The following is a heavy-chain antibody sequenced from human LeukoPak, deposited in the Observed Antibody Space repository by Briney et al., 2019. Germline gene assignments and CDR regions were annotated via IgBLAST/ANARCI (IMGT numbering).Heavy chain of an antibody. CDR2: LAYDGTNQ. CDR1: GFTFNIYA. Sequence: PGTSLTLSCAASGFTFNIYAMHWLRHAPGKGLEWVALLAYDGTNQYYADSVKGRFTISGDNSRNTLFLQMNSLRAEDTAVYYCAHGAMYQLDYWGQGTLVTVSS. CDR3: AHGAMYQLDY. D-gene: IGHD2-2*01. V-gene: IGHV3-30*04. J-gene: IGHJ4*02.